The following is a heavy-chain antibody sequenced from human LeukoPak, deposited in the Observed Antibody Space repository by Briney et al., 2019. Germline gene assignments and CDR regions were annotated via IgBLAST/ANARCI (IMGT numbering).Heavy chain of an antibody. J-gene: IGHJ5*02. D-gene: IGHD3-10*01. CDR1: GFTFSSYG. CDR2: IRYDGSNK. CDR3: ARDRRAVGELLSGWFDP. Sequence: GGSLRLSCAASGFTFSSYGMHWVRQAPGKGLEWVAFIRYDGSNKYYADSVKGRFTISRDNSKNTLYLQMNSLRAEDTAVYYCARDRRAVGELLSGWFDPWGQGTLVTVSS. V-gene: IGHV3-30*02.